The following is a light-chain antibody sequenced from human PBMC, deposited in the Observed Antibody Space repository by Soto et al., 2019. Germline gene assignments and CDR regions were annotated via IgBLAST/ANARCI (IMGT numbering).Light chain of an antibody. CDR2: EGS. V-gene: IGLV2-23*01. J-gene: IGLJ2*01. CDR1: SSDVGSYNL. CDR3: CSYAGSQ. Sequence: SALTQPASVSGSPGQSITISCTGTSSDVGSYNLVSWYQQHPGKAPKLMIYEGSKRPSGVSNRFSGSKSGNTASLTISGLQAEDEADYYCCSYAGSQFGGGTKLTVL.